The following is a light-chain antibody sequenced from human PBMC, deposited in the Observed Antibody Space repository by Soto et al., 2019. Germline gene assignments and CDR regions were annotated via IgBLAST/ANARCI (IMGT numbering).Light chain of an antibody. J-gene: IGKJ1*01. CDR2: RAS. V-gene: IGKV3-20*01. CDR3: QQYTNAPRT. CDR1: QSINNYF. Sequence: EIVLTQSPGTLSLSPGETATLSCRASQSINNYFLAWHQQRPGQAPRLLIFRASQRASGIPDRFRGSGSGTDFTLTITRLEPEDFAVYYGQQYTNAPRTFGQGTKVEIK.